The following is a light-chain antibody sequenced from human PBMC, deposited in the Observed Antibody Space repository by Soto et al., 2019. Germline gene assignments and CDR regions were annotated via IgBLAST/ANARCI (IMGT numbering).Light chain of an antibody. J-gene: IGKJ1*01. CDR1: QSIGSW. CDR3: QQYDDYPWT. V-gene: IGKV1-5*03. CDR2: KAS. Sequence: DIQMTQSPSTLSASVGDRVTITCRASQSIGSWLAWYQQKPGKAPNLLIYKASRLESVVPSRFSGSGSGTEFTVTISSLQPDDFATYYCQQYDDYPWTFGQGNKVEIK.